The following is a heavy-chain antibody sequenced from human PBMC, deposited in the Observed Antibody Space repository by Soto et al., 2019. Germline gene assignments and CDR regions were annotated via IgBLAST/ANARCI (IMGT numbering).Heavy chain of an antibody. CDR3: VRGKEAGVWFDP. D-gene: IGHD3-10*01. CDR1: GFTFSHHS. CDR2: INSDTGYT. Sequence: GASVKGSCKASGFTFSHHSIHWVRQAPGQRLEWMGWINSDTGYTKYSQKFQARLTITWDSSAKTAYMELSSIQSEDTAVYYCVRGKEAGVWFDPWGQGTLVTVSS. V-gene: IGHV1-3*04. J-gene: IGHJ5*02.